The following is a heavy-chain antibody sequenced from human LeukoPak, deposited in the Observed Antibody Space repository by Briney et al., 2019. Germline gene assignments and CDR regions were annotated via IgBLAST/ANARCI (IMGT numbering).Heavy chain of an antibody. Sequence: GASVKVSCKAFGSTFTDYYINWVRQAPGQGLEWMGWINPNTGGTNYAQKFQGRVTMTRDTSISTAYMDLSRLSSDDTAVYYCARDQNLNWYFDLWGRGTLVTVSS. CDR2: INPNTGGT. CDR1: GSTFTDYY. CDR3: ARDQNLNWYFDL. J-gene: IGHJ2*01. V-gene: IGHV1-2*02.